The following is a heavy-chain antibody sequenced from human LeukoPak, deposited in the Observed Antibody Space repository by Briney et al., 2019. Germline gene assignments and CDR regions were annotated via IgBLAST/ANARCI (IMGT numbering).Heavy chain of an antibody. Sequence: SQTLSLTCAISGDSVSSNSAAWNWIRQSPSRGLEWLGRTYYRSKWYNDYAVSVKSRITINPDTSKNQFSLQLNSVTPEDTAVYYCARDAPQKVGYKVGATLGYFDYWGQGTLVTVSS. V-gene: IGHV6-1*01. D-gene: IGHD1-26*01. CDR1: GDSVSSNSAA. CDR3: ARDAPQKVGYKVGATLGYFDY. J-gene: IGHJ4*02. CDR2: TYYRSKWYN.